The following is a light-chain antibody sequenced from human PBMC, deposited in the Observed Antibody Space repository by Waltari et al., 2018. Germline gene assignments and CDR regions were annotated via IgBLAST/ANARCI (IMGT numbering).Light chain of an antibody. CDR3: SSYTTSISYV. Sequence: QSALTQPASVSGSPGKSITISCTGTSSDIGVYNHVSIYQQHPVKAPKLMIYDVTNRPSWLSARFSASYSDYTASLTISGLQAEDEADYYCSSYTTSISYVFGTGTRVTVL. CDR2: DVT. J-gene: IGLJ1*01. V-gene: IGLV2-14*03. CDR1: SSDIGVYNH.